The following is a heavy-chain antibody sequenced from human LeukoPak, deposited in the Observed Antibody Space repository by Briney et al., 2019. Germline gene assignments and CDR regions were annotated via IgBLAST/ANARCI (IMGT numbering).Heavy chain of an antibody. Sequence: GGSLRRSCTASGFTFSSYEMNWVRQAPGKGLEWVSHISSSGTIIYYADSVKGRFTISRDNAKNSLYLQMNSLRAEDTAVYYCARAMTSWGQGTLVTVSS. J-gene: IGHJ4*02. CDR2: ISSSGTII. CDR3: ARAMTS. CDR1: GFTFSSYE. D-gene: IGHD4-11*01. V-gene: IGHV3-48*03.